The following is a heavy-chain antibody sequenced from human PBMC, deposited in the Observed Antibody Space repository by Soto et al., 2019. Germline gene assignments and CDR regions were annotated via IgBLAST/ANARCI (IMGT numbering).Heavy chain of an antibody. V-gene: IGHV1-3*01. CDR2: IHAGNGDT. CDR1: GYTFDNYA. J-gene: IGHJ3*02. CDR3: ARVQYSGYDFKLAFAI. D-gene: IGHD5-12*01. Sequence: QVQLVESGAQVKKPGASVKVSCKASGYTFDNYALHWVRQAPGRRREWMGWIHAGNGDTKYSQSSQGRVTITRDTAASTVHMDMSSLRSEDTAVYYCARVQYSGYDFKLAFAIWGQGTMVTVSS.